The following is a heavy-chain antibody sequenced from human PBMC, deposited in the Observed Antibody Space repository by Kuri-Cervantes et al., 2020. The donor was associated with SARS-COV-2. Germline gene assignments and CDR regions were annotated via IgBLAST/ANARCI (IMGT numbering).Heavy chain of an antibody. J-gene: IGHJ4*02. CDR2: ISHDGKNK. D-gene: IGHD4-23*01. V-gene: IGHV3-30*03. CDR3: ARCARLRWDFDY. Sequence: GESLKISCAASGFNFSRTDMHWVRQAPGKGLEWVAVISHDGKNKKCIASGKGRFTISRDNSQNTLYLHMNSLRDEDTAVYYCARCARLRWDFDYWGQGTLVTVSS. CDR1: GFNFSRTD.